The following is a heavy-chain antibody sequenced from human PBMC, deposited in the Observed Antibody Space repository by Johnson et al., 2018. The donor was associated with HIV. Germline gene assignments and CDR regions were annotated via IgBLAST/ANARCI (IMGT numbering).Heavy chain of an antibody. Sequence: QVQLVESGGALVRPGGSLRLSCAVSGLTFKDYYMNWVRQAPGKGLEWVSHISSSGTTTYYADAVKGRFTISRDNASKFVSLQMKSLKVEDTAVYYCVRESTPWGGDYVGYGFDMWGQGTMVTVSS. CDR2: ISSSGTTT. V-gene: IGHV3-11*04. J-gene: IGHJ3*02. D-gene: IGHD4-17*01. CDR3: VRESTPWGGDYVGYGFDM. CDR1: GLTFKDYY.